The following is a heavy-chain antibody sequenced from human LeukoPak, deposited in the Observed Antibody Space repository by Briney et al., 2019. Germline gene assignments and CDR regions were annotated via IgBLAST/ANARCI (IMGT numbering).Heavy chain of an antibody. CDR2: VDPEDGET. CDR3: ATVTNLRFDWYFDL. J-gene: IGHJ2*01. V-gene: IGHV1-69-2*01. Sequence: GASVKIPCKVFGYTFTDSYMHWVQRAPGKGLEWLGLVDPEDGETIYAEKFQGRVTITADTSTDTAYMGLSSLRSEDTAVYYCATVTNLRFDWYFDLWGRGTLVTVSS. CDR1: GYTFTDSY. D-gene: IGHD3-16*01.